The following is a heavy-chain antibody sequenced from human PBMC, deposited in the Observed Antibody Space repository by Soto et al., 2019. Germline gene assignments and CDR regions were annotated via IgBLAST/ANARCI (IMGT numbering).Heavy chain of an antibody. D-gene: IGHD6-13*01. J-gene: IGHJ4*02. V-gene: IGHV3-49*03. CDR3: TRDPPYSSSWPPIDY. Sequence: GGSLRLSCTASGFTFGDYAMSWFRQAPGKGLEWVGFIRSKAYGGTNEYAASVKGRFTISRDDSKSIAYLQMNSLKTEDTAVYYCTRDPPYSSSWPPIDYWGQGTLVTVSS. CDR2: IRSKAYGGTN. CDR1: GFTFGDYA.